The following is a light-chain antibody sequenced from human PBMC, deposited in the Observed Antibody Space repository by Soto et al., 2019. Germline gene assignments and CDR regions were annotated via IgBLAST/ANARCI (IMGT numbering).Light chain of an antibody. J-gene: IGKJ4*01. V-gene: IGKV3-11*01. CDR3: QQRSNWQGAT. CDR2: GAS. CDR1: QSVSSD. Sequence: EIVMTQSPATLSVSPGERATLSCRASQSVSSDLAWYHQKPGQAPRLLIYGASTRATGIPARFSGSGSGTDFTLTISSLEPEDFAVYYCQQRSNWQGATFGGGTKVDIK.